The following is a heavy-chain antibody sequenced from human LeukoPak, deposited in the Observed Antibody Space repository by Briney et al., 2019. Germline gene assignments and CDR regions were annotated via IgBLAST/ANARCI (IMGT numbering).Heavy chain of an antibody. Sequence: PGGSLRLSCAASGFSFSSYWMHWLRQAPGKGLVWVSRINSDGSGTSHADSVKGRFTISRDNAKNTLYLQMNSLRAEDTAVYYCVRGVAASGTDYWGQGTLVTVSS. CDR2: INSDGSGT. J-gene: IGHJ4*02. D-gene: IGHD6-13*01. CDR3: VRGVAASGTDY. V-gene: IGHV3-74*01. CDR1: GFSFSSYW.